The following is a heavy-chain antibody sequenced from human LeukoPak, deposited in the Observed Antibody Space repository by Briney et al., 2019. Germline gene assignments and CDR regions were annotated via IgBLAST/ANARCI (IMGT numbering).Heavy chain of an antibody. V-gene: IGHV3-11*01. Sequence: GGSLRLSCAASGFTFSDYYMSWIRQAPGKGLEWVSYISSSGSTIYYADSVKGRFTISRDNAKKSLYLQMNSLRAEDTAVYYCARPQPRGDYYGMDVWGQGTTVTVSS. D-gene: IGHD3-10*01. CDR1: GFTFSDYY. CDR3: ARPQPRGDYYGMDV. CDR2: ISSSGSTI. J-gene: IGHJ6*02.